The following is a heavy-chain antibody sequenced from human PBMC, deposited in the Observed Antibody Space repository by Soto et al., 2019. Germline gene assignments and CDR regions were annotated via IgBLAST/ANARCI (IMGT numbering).Heavy chain of an antibody. V-gene: IGHV3-15*07. D-gene: IGHD2-2*01. CDR1: GFTFSNAW. Sequence: PGGSLRLSCAASGFTFSNAWMNWVRQAPGKGLEWVGRIKSKTDGGTTDYAAPVKGRFTISRDDSKNTLYLQMNSLKTEDTAVYYCTTVLLVPAAMLYYYYGMDVWGQGTTVTVSS. CDR3: TTVLLVPAAMLYYYYGMDV. CDR2: IKSKTDGGTT. J-gene: IGHJ6*02.